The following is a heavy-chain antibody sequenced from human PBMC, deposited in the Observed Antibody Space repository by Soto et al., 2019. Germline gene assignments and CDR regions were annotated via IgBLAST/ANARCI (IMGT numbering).Heavy chain of an antibody. Sequence: SETLSLTCTVSGGSISNYYWSWIRQPPGRGLEWIGHIFYSGSTNYNPALKSRVTISVDTSKSQFSLKLSSVTAADTAVYYCARVGGLWFGESIPWGQGTLVTVSS. J-gene: IGHJ5*02. CDR2: IFYSGST. CDR1: GGSISNYY. V-gene: IGHV4-59*08. D-gene: IGHD3-10*01. CDR3: ARVGGLWFGESIP.